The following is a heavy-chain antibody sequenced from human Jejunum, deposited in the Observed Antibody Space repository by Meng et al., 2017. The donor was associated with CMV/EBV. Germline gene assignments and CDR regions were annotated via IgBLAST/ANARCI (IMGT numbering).Heavy chain of an antibody. J-gene: IGHJ4*02. CDR2: ISSSSSYI. Sequence: ASAFPFSVYAMNWVRQAPGKGLEWVSSISSSSSYIYYADSVKGRFTISRDNAKNSLYLQMNSLRAEDTAVYYCARNRYTIFGVVDWGQGTLVTV. CDR3: ARNRYTIFGVVD. D-gene: IGHD3-3*01. CDR1: AFPFSVYA. V-gene: IGHV3-21*01.